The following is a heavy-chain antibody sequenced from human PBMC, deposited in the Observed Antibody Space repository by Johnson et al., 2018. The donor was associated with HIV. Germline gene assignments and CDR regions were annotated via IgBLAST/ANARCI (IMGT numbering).Heavy chain of an antibody. D-gene: IGHD2-21*01. CDR1: GFTFSSYA. V-gene: IGHV3-7*03. J-gene: IGHJ3*02. CDR2: IRQDGSEK. CDR3: ASSQGSGEGAFDI. Sequence: VQLVESGGGVVQPGRSLRLSCAASGFTFSSYAMHWVRQAPGKGLEWVASIRQDGSEKYFVDSVKGRFTISRDNAKNSLYLQMNSLRVEDTAVYYCASSQGSGEGAFDIWGQGTMLTVSS.